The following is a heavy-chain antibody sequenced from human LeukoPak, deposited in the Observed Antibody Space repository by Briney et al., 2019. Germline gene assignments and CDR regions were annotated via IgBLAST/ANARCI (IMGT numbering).Heavy chain of an antibody. D-gene: IGHD2-2*01. V-gene: IGHV3-30*18. CDR1: GFTFSSYG. CDR3: AKDQIVVVPAAMYPYYYGMDV. CDR2: ISYDGSNK. Sequence: GRSLRLSCAASGFTFSSYGMHWVRQAPGKGLEWVAVISYDGSNKYYADSVKGRFTISRDNSKNTLYLQMNSLRAEDTAVYYCAKDQIVVVPAAMYPYYYGMDVWGNGTTVTVSS. J-gene: IGHJ6*04.